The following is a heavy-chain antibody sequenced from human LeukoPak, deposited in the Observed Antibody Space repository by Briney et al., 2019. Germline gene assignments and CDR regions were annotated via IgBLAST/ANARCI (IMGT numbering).Heavy chain of an antibody. Sequence: KPSETMSLTCTVAGGSISSYYWSWIRQPPGKGLEWIGSIYYSGSTNYNTSLKSRVTISVDTSKNQFSLKLSSVTAANTAVYYCARVYTEGDDAFDIWGQGTMVSVSS. CDR2: IYYSGST. CDR3: ARVYTEGDDAFDI. CDR1: GGSISSYY. J-gene: IGHJ3*02. D-gene: IGHD2-2*02. V-gene: IGHV4-59*01.